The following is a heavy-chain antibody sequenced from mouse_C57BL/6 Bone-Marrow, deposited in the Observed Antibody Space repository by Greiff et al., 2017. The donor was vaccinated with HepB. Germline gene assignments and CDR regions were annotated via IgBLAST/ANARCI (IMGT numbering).Heavy chain of an antibody. Sequence: LVESGAELVRPGASVTLSCKASGYTFTDYEMHWVKQTPVHGLEWIGAIDPETGGTAYNQKFKGKAILTADKSSSTAYMELRSLTSEDSAVYYCTRGAMDYWGQGTSVTVSS. CDR1: GYTFTDYE. CDR2: IDPETGGT. J-gene: IGHJ4*01. V-gene: IGHV1-15*01. CDR3: TRGAMDY.